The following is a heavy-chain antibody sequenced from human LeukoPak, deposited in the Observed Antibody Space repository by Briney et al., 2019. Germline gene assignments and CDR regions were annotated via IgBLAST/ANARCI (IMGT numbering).Heavy chain of an antibody. D-gene: IGHD6-19*01. CDR2: ISGSGGST. Sequence: QPRASLRLSCAASGFTFSSYAMSWVRQAPGKGLEWVSAISGSGGSTYYADSVKGRFTISRDNSKNTLYLQMNSLRAEDTAVYYCAKWRDSSGWYYFDYWGQGTLVTVSS. CDR1: GFTFSSYA. CDR3: AKWRDSSGWYYFDY. V-gene: IGHV3-23*01. J-gene: IGHJ4*02.